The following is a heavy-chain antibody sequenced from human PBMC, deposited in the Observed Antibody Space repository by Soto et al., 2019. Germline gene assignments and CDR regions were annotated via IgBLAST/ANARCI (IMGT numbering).Heavy chain of an antibody. CDR1: GYAFTGYY. CDR3: ATRYSYVHF. Sequence: ASVKVSCKSSGYAFTGYYIHWVRQAPGQGLEWMGWINPNSGDTNYAQKFQGRVTMARDTSFSTAYMELSSLRSDDTAVYYCATRYSYVHFWGQGTLVTVSS. CDR2: INPNSGDT. D-gene: IGHD5-18*01. V-gene: IGHV1-2*02. J-gene: IGHJ4*02.